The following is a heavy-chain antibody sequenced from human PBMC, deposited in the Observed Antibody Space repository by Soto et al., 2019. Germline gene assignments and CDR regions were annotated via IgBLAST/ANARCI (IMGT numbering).Heavy chain of an antibody. D-gene: IGHD6-6*01. CDR3: ASIMGSSSGLYYYYGMDV. V-gene: IGHV5-51*01. CDR1: GYSFTSYW. J-gene: IGHJ6*02. Sequence: GESLKISCKGSGYSFTSYWIGWVRQMPGKGLEWMGIIYPGDSDTRYSPSFQGQVTISADKSISTAYLQWGSLKASDTAMYYCASIMGSSSGLYYYYGMDVWGQGTTVTVSS. CDR2: IYPGDSDT.